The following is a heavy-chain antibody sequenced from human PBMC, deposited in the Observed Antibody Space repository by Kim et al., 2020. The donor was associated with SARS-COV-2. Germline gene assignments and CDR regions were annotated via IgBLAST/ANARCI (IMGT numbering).Heavy chain of an antibody. Sequence: GGSLRLPCAASGFTFSSYAMSWVRQAPGKGLEWVSAISGSGGSTYYADSVKGRFTISRDNSKNTLYLQMNSLRAEDTAVYYCAKDRGITMVRGVNWFDPWGQGTLVTVSS. CDR2: ISGSGGST. CDR1: GFTFSSYA. D-gene: IGHD3-10*01. V-gene: IGHV3-23*01. CDR3: AKDRGITMVRGVNWFDP. J-gene: IGHJ5*02.